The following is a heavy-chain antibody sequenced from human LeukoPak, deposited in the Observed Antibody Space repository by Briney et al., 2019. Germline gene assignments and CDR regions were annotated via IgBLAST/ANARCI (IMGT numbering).Heavy chain of an antibody. V-gene: IGHV1-2*02. D-gene: IGHD3-22*01. J-gene: IGHJ4*02. CDR1: VYTFTGYY. CDR2: INPYSGGT. Sequence: ASVKVSCTASVYTFTGYYMNWVRQAPGQGLEWMGSINPYSGGTNYAQKFQGRVTMTRDMSISTAYMELSRLRSDDTAVYYCARGGFSGKWFSDLDYWGQGTLVTVSS. CDR3: ARGGFSGKWFSDLDY.